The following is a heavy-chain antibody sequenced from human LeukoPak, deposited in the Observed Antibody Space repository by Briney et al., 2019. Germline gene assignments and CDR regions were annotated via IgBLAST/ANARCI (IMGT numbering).Heavy chain of an antibody. CDR3: ASPFYYHSNGGEGMDV. Sequence: PGGSLRLSCAAAGFTFSTYSMNWVRQAPGKGLEWVSSISSSSSYIYYADSVKGRFTISRDNAKNSLYLQMNRLRAEDTAVYYCASPFYYHSNGGEGMDVWGQGTTVTVSS. D-gene: IGHD3-22*01. CDR1: GFTFSTYS. CDR2: ISSSSSYI. V-gene: IGHV3-21*01. J-gene: IGHJ6*02.